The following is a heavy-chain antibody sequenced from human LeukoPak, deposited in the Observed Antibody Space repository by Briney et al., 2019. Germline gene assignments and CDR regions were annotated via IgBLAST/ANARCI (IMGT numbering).Heavy chain of an antibody. Sequence: GGSLRLSCAASGFTFSTYWMTCVRQAPGKGLEWVANIKQDGSEKYYVDSVKGRFTISRDNAKNSLYLQMNSLRAEDTAVYYCARDPGSSSWPYYYYYYMDVWGKGTTVTVSS. J-gene: IGHJ6*03. CDR2: IKQDGSEK. CDR3: ARDPGSSSWPYYYYYYMDV. V-gene: IGHV3-7*01. CDR1: GFTFSTYW. D-gene: IGHD6-13*01.